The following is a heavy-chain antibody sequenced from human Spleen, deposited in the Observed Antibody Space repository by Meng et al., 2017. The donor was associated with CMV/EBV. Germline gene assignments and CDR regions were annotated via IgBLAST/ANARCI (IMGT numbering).Heavy chain of an antibody. D-gene: IGHD2-2*01. CDR2: IRSKANSYAT. V-gene: IGHV3-73*01. CDR3: TKSPGYCSSTSCYRDYYGMDV. Sequence: GESLKISCAASGFTISGSAMHWVRQASGKGLEWVGRIRSKANSYATAYAASVKGRFTISRDDSKNTAYLQMNSLKTEDTAVYYCTKSPGYCSSTSCYRDYYGMDVWGQGTTVTVSS. CDR1: GFTISGSA. J-gene: IGHJ6*02.